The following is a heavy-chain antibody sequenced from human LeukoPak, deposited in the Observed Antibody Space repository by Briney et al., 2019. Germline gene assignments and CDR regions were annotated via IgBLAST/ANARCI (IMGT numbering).Heavy chain of an antibody. CDR1: GGSISSSSYY. CDR3: ARPRVNCSGGSCFFYFDY. CDR2: IYYSGST. D-gene: IGHD2-15*01. J-gene: IGHJ4*02. V-gene: IGHV4-39*01. Sequence: SETLSLTCTVSGGSISSSSYYWGWIRQPPGKGLEWIGSIYYSGSTYYNPSLKSRVTISVDTSKNQFSLKLSSVTAADTAVYYCARPRVNCSGGSCFFYFDYWGQGTLVTVSS.